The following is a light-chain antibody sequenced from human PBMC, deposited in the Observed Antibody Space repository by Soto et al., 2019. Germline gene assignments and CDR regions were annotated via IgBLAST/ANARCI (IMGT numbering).Light chain of an antibody. CDR1: QSVGSY. J-gene: IGKJ1*01. CDR2: DAS. Sequence: EIVLTQSPATLSLSPGERATLSCRASQSVGSYLVWYQQKPGQAPRLLIYDASKRATGIPDRFSGSGSGTDFTINISSMQPDDAAVYYCQQYNNWPKTFCQGTKV. V-gene: IGKV3-11*01. CDR3: QQYNNWPKT.